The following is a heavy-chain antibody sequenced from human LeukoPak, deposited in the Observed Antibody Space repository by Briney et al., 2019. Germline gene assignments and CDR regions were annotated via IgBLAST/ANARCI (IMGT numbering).Heavy chain of an antibody. Sequence: ASVKVSFKASGYTSTDYYIHWVRQAPGQGLEWMGWINPNSGGTLYAQNFQGRVAMTRDTSISTAYMELRWLTFADTAVYYCARDTGTADYWGQGTLVTVSS. CDR1: GYTSTDYY. CDR3: ARDTGTADY. J-gene: IGHJ4*02. D-gene: IGHD1-1*01. V-gene: IGHV1-2*02. CDR2: INPNSGGT.